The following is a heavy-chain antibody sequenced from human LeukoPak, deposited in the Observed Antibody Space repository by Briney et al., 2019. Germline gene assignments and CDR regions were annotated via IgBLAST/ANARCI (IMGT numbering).Heavy chain of an antibody. V-gene: IGHV3-15*07. J-gene: IGHJ4*02. Sequence: PGGSLRLSCAASGFTFNNAWMNWVRQAPGKGLEWVGRIKSKTDGGTTDYAAPVQGRFIISRDDSKNTLHLQMNSLKTVDTAVFYCTSDLPGVTTNLGFDFWGQGTLVTVSS. CDR1: GFTFNNAW. D-gene: IGHD5-12*01. CDR2: IKSKTDGGTT. CDR3: TSDLPGVTTNLGFDF.